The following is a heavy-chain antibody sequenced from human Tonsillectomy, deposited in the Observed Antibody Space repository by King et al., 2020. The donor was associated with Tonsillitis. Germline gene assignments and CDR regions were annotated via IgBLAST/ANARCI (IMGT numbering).Heavy chain of an antibody. J-gene: IGHJ4*02. CDR1: GFTFSDYY. Sequence: QVQLVESGGGLVKPGGSLRLSCAAFGFTFSDYYMSWIRQAPGKGLEWVSYIKGDSSHSNYADSVKGRFTISRDNTKNSLYLQMNSLRVEDTAVYYCARLWGAHNGYPRVFDCWGQGNLVTVSS. V-gene: IGHV3-11*06. CDR3: ARLWGAHNGYPRVFDC. CDR2: IKGDSSHS. D-gene: IGHD5-12*01.